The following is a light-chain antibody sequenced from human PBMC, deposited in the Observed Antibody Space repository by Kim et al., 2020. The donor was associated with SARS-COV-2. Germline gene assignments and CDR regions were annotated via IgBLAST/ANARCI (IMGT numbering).Light chain of an antibody. CDR2: DAS. CDR1: QGIGST. J-gene: IGKJ4*01. Sequence: AIQLTQSPPSLSASVGDRVTITCRASQGIGSTLAWYQQKPGKAPNLLIYDASSLESGVPSRFSGSGSGTDFTLTISSLQPEDFATYYCQQFNNYPLVTFGGGTKVDIK. V-gene: IGKV1D-13*01. CDR3: QQFNNYPLVT.